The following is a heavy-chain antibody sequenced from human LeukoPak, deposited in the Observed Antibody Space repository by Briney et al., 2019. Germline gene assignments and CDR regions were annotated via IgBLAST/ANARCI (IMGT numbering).Heavy chain of an antibody. CDR2: IYYSGST. V-gene: IGHV4-59*01. CDR3: ARDLFFGFGYNLFDI. J-gene: IGHJ3*02. D-gene: IGHD1-14*01. CDR1: GGSINSYY. Sequence: SETLSLTCTVSGGSINSYYWSWIRQPPGKGLEWIGYIYYSGSTNYNPSLKSRVTISVDTSKNQFSLKLSSVTAADTAVYYCARDLFFGFGYNLFDIWGRGTMVTVSS.